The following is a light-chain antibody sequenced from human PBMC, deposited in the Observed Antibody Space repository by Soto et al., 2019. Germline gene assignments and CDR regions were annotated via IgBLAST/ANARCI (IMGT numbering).Light chain of an antibody. V-gene: IGLV2-23*01. CDR2: EDT. Sequence: QSALTQPASVSGSPGQSITISCTGPSSDVGGSKVVSWYQHHPGKAPKLIIYEDTKRPSGVSTRFSGSKSGNTASLTISGLQAEDEADYYCYSYASSATWVFGGGTKLTVL. J-gene: IGLJ3*02. CDR3: YSYASSATWV. CDR1: SSDVGGSKV.